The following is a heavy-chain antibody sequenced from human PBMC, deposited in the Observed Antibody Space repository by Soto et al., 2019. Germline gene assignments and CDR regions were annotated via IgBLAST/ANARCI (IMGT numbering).Heavy chain of an antibody. V-gene: IGHV1-2*02. CDR2: INPNSGGT. Sequence: ASVKVSCKVSGYTFTGYYMHWVRQAPGQGLEWMGWINPNSGGTNYAQKFQGRVTMTRDTSISTAYMELSRLRSDDTAVYYCARVPLNPTGYSYERDFDYWGQGTLVTVSS. D-gene: IGHD5-18*01. CDR3: ARVPLNPTGYSYERDFDY. J-gene: IGHJ4*02. CDR1: GYTFTGYY.